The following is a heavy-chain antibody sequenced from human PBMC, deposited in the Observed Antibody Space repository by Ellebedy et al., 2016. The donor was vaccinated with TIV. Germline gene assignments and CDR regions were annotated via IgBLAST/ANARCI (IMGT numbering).Heavy chain of an antibody. CDR3: ARGVVGATAAGPFDF. Sequence: SVKVSCKAPGGTFSGDAFSWVRQAPGQGLEWMGGIIPTFGVASYSQTFQDRLTISADESTNTAYMELMSLRSDDTAVYYCARGVVGATAAGPFDFWGQGTLVTVSS. CDR2: IIPTFGVA. D-gene: IGHD1-26*01. CDR1: GGTFSGDA. V-gene: IGHV1-69*13. J-gene: IGHJ4*01.